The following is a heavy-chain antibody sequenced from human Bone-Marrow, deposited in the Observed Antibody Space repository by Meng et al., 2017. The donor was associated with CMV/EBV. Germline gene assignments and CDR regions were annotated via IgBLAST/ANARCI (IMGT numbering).Heavy chain of an antibody. CDR3: ARALDDILTGYYTTHYFDY. V-gene: IGHV1-2*02. Sequence: FSRYYMHWVRQAPGQGLEWMGWINPKAGGTNYAQKFQGRVTMTRDTSISTAYMELGRLRSDDTAVYYCARALDDILTGYYTTHYFDYWGQGTLVTVSS. CDR2: INPKAGGT. CDR1: FSRYY. J-gene: IGHJ4*02. D-gene: IGHD3-9*01.